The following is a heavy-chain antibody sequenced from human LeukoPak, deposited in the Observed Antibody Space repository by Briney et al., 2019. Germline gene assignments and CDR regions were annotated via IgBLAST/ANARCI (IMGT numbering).Heavy chain of an antibody. V-gene: IGHV3-21*01. CDR1: GFSFGSYP. D-gene: IGHD3-9*01. CDR2: ISSSSSYI. CDR3: ARGGNTLRYFDWSTHWYFDL. Sequence: GGSLRLSCAASGFSFGSYPMGWVRQAPGKGLEWVSSISSSSSYIYYADSVKGRFTISRDNAKNSLYLQMNSLRAEDTAVYYCARGGNTLRYFDWSTHWYFDLWGRGTLVTVSS. J-gene: IGHJ2*01.